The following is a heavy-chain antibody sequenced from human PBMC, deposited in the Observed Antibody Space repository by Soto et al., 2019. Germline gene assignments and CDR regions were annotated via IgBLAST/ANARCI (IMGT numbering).Heavy chain of an antibody. Sequence: SVKVSCKASGDTFSSYAISWVRQAPGQGLEWMGGIIPLFGTTNYAPKFQGRVAITADERARTAYMDLSSLKSEDTAVYYCATNNRASYHFDYWGQGTLVTVSS. V-gene: IGHV1-69*13. CDR3: ATNNRASYHFDY. CDR1: GDTFSSYA. J-gene: IGHJ4*02. D-gene: IGHD3-16*02. CDR2: IIPLFGTT.